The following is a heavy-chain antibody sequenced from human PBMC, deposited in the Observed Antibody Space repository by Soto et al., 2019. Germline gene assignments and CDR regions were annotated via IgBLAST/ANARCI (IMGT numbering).Heavy chain of an antibody. Sequence: QVQLVQSGAEVKKPGASVKLSCKASGDTFTSYDINWVRQATGQGLEWMGWMNPNSGNTGYAQKFQGRVTMTRNTFISTAYMELSNLRSDDMAVYYCARRKAGLGYWGQGTLVTVSS. CDR1: GDTFTSYD. J-gene: IGHJ4*02. V-gene: IGHV1-8*01. CDR2: MNPNSGNT. CDR3: ARRKAGLGY. D-gene: IGHD3-16*01.